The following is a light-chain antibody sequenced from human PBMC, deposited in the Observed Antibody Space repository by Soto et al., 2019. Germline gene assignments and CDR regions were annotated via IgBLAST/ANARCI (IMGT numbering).Light chain of an antibody. J-gene: IGLJ1*01. CDR2: EVS. CDR1: SSDIGGHNY. V-gene: IGLV2-14*01. Sequence: QSVLTQPASVSGSLGQSITISCAETSSDIGGHNYVSWYQQHPGKAPKVMIYEVSNRPSGVSNRFSGSKSGNTASLTISGLQAEDEADYYCSSYTSSSTLYVFGTGTK. CDR3: SSYTSSSTLYV.